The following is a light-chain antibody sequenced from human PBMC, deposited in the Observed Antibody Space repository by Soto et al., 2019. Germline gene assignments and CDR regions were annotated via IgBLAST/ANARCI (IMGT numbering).Light chain of an antibody. CDR1: QSISSW. CDR2: KAS. CDR3: QQYNSYSRT. J-gene: IGKJ1*01. V-gene: IGKV1-5*03. Sequence: DIQLTQSASFLSAAVGDQVTIACRASQSISSWLAWYQQKPGKAPKLLIYKASSLESGVPSRFSGSGSGTEFTLTISSLQPDDFATYYCQQYNSYSRTFGQGTMVDVK.